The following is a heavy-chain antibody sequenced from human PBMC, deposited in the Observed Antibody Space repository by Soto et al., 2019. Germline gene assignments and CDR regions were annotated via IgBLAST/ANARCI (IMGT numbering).Heavy chain of an antibody. V-gene: IGHV1-3*01. D-gene: IGHD3-16*01. J-gene: IGHJ4*02. Sequence: QVQLVQSGPEVKKPGASVKVSCKASGYRFTTQPIHWVRQAPGQGFEWMGWINSANGYTQYSQKFQGRGTISRDTTASTAYVEPSRLRYWDSALYYCAGRPDLGGGPFDYWGQGTLVTVSS. CDR2: INSANGYT. CDR3: AGRPDLGGGPFDY. CDR1: GYRFTTQP.